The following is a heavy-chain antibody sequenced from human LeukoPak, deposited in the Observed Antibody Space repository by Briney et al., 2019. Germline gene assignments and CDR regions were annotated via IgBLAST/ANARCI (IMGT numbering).Heavy chain of an antibody. V-gene: IGHV4-38-2*01. CDR3: ARQPVANPFDY. CDR1: GYSISSGYY. CDR2: IYHSGST. D-gene: IGHD5-12*01. Sequence: SETLSLTCAVSGYSISSGYYWGWIRQPPGKGLEWIGSIYHSGSTYYNPSLKSRVTISVDTSKNQFSLTLSSVTAADTAVYYCARQPVANPFDYWGQGTLVTVSS. J-gene: IGHJ4*02.